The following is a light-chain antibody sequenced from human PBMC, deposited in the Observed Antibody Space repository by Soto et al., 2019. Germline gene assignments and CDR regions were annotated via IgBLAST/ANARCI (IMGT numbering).Light chain of an antibody. V-gene: IGKV3-20*01. CDR3: QQYGTSPP. CDR1: QSVGSSC. CDR2: GAS. J-gene: IGKJ4*01. Sequence: EIVLTQSPGTLSLSPGERATLSCRASQSVGSSCLAWYQQKPGQAPRLLIYGASSRATGIPDRFSGSGSGTDFTLTINRLEPEDFAVYYCQQYGTSPPFGGGTKVEIK.